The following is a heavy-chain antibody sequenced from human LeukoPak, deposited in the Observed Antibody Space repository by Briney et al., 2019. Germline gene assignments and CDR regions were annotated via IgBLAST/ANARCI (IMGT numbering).Heavy chain of an antibody. CDR3: ARASLQRWLQLGGD. V-gene: IGHV3-30*03. J-gene: IGHJ4*02. CDR1: GFTFSSYG. CDR2: ISYDGSNK. D-gene: IGHD5-24*01. Sequence: GGSLRLSCAASGFTFSSYGMHWVRQAPGKGLEWVAVISYDGSNKYYADSVKGRFTISRDNSKNTLYLQMNSLRAEDTAVYYCARASLQRWLQLGGDWGQGALVTVSS.